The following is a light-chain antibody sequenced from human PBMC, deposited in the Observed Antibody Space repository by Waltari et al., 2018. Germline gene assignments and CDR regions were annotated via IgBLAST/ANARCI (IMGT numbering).Light chain of an antibody. J-gene: IGKJ2*01. CDR1: QSVLYSSNNTNY. CDR2: WAS. V-gene: IGKV4-1*01. CDR3: HQYYATPYT. Sequence: DIVMTQSPDSLAVSLGERATINCKSSQSVLYSSNNTNYLTWYQQKPGQPPKLLIYWASTRESGVPDRFSGSGSGTDFTLTISSLQAEDVAVYYCHQYYATPYTFGQGTKLEIK.